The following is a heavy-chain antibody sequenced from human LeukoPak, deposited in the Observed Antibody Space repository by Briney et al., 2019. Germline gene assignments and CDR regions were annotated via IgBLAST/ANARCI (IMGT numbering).Heavy chain of an antibody. D-gene: IGHD2-21*01. CDR1: GYTFTSYG. CDR3: ARARPHIEVVSDAFDI. Sequence: GASVKVSCKASGYTFTSYGISWVRQAPGQGLEWMGWISAYNGNTNYAQKLQGRVTMTTDTSTSTAYMELRSLRSDDTAVYYCARARPHIEVVSDAFDIWGQGTMVTVSS. J-gene: IGHJ3*02. V-gene: IGHV1-18*01. CDR2: ISAYNGNT.